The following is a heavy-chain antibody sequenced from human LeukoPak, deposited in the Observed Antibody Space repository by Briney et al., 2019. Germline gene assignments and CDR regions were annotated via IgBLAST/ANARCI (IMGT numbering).Heavy chain of an antibody. V-gene: IGHV3-30*03. J-gene: IGHJ4*02. D-gene: IGHD5-18*01. CDR3: WGHSYGYDYDY. CDR1: GFTFSSYG. Sequence: PGGSLRLSCAASGFTFSSYGMHWVRQAPGKGVEWVAVISYDGSNKYYADSVKGRFTISRDNSKNTLYLQMNSLRAEDTAVYYCWGHSYGYDYDYWGQGTLVTVSS. CDR2: ISYDGSNK.